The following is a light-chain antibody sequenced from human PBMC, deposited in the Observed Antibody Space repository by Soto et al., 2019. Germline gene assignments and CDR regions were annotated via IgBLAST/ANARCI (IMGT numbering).Light chain of an antibody. J-gene: IGLJ3*02. CDR2: DVS. Sequence: QSALTQSASVSGSPGQSITISCTGTSSDVGGYNYVSWYQQHPGKAPKLIIYDVSNRPSGVSTRFSGSKSGNTASLTISGLQAEDEADYSCSSYTSTNYGVFGGGTKLTVL. V-gene: IGLV2-14*01. CDR3: SSYTSTNYGV. CDR1: SSDVGGYNY.